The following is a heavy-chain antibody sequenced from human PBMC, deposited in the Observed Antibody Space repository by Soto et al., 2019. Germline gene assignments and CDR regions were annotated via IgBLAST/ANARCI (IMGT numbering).Heavy chain of an antibody. D-gene: IGHD3-3*01. CDR2: IIPIFSTA. CDR1: GGTFSSYA. V-gene: IGHV1-69*06. Sequence: SVKGSCKASGGTFSSYAISWVRQAPGQGLEWMGGIIPIFSTANHAQKFQGTVTSTADKSTSTASMELTSLRSDDPAVYYCASTRGSITMFGVANTYSHYGMHVSG. CDR3: ASTRGSITMFGVANTYSHYGMHV. J-gene: IGHJ6*02.